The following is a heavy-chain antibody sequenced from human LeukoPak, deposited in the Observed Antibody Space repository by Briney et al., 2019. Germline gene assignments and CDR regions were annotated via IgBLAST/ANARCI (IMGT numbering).Heavy chain of an antibody. Sequence: PGGSLRLSCAASGFTFRSYSMDWVRQAPGKGLEWVSHISSGSNSINYADSVKGRFTISRDNAKNSLLLQMNSLRDEDTAVHYCARGPSNRHFDYWGQGTLVTVSS. V-gene: IGHV3-48*02. J-gene: IGHJ4*02. D-gene: IGHD2/OR15-2a*01. CDR2: ISSGSNSI. CDR3: ARGPSNRHFDY. CDR1: GFTFRSYS.